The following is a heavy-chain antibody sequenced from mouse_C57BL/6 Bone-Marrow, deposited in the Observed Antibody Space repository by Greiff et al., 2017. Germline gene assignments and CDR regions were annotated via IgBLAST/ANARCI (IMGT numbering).Heavy chain of an antibody. CDR2: INPRSGYT. CDR3: ARFTTVVARGFAY. Sequence: QVQLQESGAELARPGASVKMSCKASGYTFTSYSMHWVKQRPGQGLEWIGYINPRSGYTKYNQKFKDKATLTADKSSSTAYMQLSSLTSEDSAVYYGARFTTVVARGFAYWGQGTLVTVSA. D-gene: IGHD1-1*01. J-gene: IGHJ3*01. V-gene: IGHV1-4*01. CDR1: GYTFTSYS.